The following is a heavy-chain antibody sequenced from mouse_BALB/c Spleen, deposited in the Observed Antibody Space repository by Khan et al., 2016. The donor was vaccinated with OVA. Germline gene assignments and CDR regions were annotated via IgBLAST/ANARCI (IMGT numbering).Heavy chain of an antibody. CDR1: GYSITSGYA. J-gene: IGHJ2*01. D-gene: IGHD1-1*01. CDR3: SRGNYSGYYFDY. Sequence: EVQLQESGPGLVKPSQSLSLTCTVTGYSITSGYAWNWIRQFPGNKLEWMGYISYSGVTSYPPSLKSRISITRDTSKNQFFLQLNSVTTEDTATYYCSRGNYSGYYFDYWGQGTTLTVSS. V-gene: IGHV3-2*02. CDR2: ISYSGVT.